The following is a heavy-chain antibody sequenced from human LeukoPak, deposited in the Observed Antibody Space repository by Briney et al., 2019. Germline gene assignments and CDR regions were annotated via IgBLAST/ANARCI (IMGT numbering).Heavy chain of an antibody. CDR2: ISSSSSYI. J-gene: IGHJ4*02. CDR1: GFTFSSYS. CDR3: ARVLRGIAAAGPPFDY. V-gene: IGHV3-21*01. Sequence: GGSLRLSCAASGFTFSSYSMNWVRQAPGKGLEWVSSISSSSSYIYYADSVKGRFTISRDNAKNSLYLQMNSLRAEDTAVYYCARVLRGIAAAGPPFDYWGQGTLVTVSS. D-gene: IGHD6-13*01.